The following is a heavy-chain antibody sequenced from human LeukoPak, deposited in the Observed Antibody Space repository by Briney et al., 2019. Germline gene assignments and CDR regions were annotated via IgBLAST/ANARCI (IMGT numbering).Heavy chain of an antibody. D-gene: IGHD5-18*01. Sequence: SETLSLTCTVSGGSINSYYWSWIRQPAGKGLEWIGEINHSGSTNYNPSLKSRVTISVDTSKNQFSLKLSSVTAADTAVYYCARGRRDTAMVLVFDPWGQGTLVTVSS. V-gene: IGHV4-34*01. CDR1: GGSINSYY. J-gene: IGHJ5*02. CDR3: ARGRRDTAMVLVFDP. CDR2: INHSGST.